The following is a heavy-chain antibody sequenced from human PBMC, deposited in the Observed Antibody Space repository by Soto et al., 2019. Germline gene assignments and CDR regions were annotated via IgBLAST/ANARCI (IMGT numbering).Heavy chain of an antibody. V-gene: IGHV5-51*01. D-gene: IGHD6-13*01. Sequence: ETLSLTCTVSGGSISSYYWSWIRQPPGKGLEWMGIIYPGDSDTRYSPSFQGQVTISADKSISTAYLQWSSLKASDTAMYYCARLSRYSNSWEGYFDYWGQGILVTVSS. J-gene: IGHJ4*02. CDR1: GGSISSYY. CDR3: ARLSRYSNSWEGYFDY. CDR2: IYPGDSDT.